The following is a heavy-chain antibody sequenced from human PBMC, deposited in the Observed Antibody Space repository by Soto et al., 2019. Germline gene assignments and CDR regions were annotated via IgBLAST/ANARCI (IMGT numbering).Heavy chain of an antibody. V-gene: IGHV3-48*03. J-gene: IGHJ4*02. CDR3: ARDGQRAAAMDYFDY. Sequence: GGSLRLSCAASGFTFSSYEMNWVRQAPGKGLEWVSYISSSGSTIYYADSVKGRFTISRDNAKNSLYLQMNSLRAEDTAVYYCARDGQRAAAMDYFDYWGLGTLVTVSS. CDR1: GFTFSSYE. CDR2: ISSSGSTI. D-gene: IGHD2-2*01.